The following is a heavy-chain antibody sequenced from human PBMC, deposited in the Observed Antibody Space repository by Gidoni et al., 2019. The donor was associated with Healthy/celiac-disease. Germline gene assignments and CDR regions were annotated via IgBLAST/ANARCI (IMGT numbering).Heavy chain of an antibody. CDR1: GGSISSSSYY. D-gene: IGHD6-13*01. V-gene: IGHV4-39*02. Sequence: QLQLQESGPGLVKPSETLSLTCTVSGGSISSSSYYWSWIRQPPGKGLEWIGSIYYSGSTYYNPSLKSRVTISVDTSKNQFSLKLSSVTAADTAVYYCAREHSDPVYYYYGMDVWGQGTTVTVSS. CDR2: IYYSGST. J-gene: IGHJ6*02. CDR3: AREHSDPVYYYYGMDV.